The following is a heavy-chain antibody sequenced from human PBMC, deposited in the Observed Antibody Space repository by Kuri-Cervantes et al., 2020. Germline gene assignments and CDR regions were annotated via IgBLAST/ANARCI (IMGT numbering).Heavy chain of an antibody. CDR1: GYTLSSYG. CDR3: ARDDTMVRGIIHNRFDP. V-gene: IGHV1-18*01. J-gene: IGHJ5*02. CDR2: ISAYNGDT. Sequence: ASVKVSCKASGYTLSSYGISWVRQAPGQGLEWMGWISAYNGDTNYAPKFQGRVTMTTDKSTSTAYMELRSLRSDDTAVYYCARDDTMVRGIIHNRFDPWGQGTLVTVSS. D-gene: IGHD3-10*01.